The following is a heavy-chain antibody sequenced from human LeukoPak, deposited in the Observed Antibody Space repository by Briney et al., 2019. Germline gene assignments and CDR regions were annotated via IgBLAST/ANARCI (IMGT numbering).Heavy chain of an antibody. D-gene: IGHD3-22*01. V-gene: IGHV4-30-4*08. CDR2: IYYSGPT. Sequence: PSQTLSLTCTVSSGSVSSDDYYWDWVRQPPGKGLKWIGYIYYSGPTYYNPSLNSRVTISIDTSKNQFSLRLSSVTAADTAVYYCASEGGNYYDSSGYYAFDTWGQGTMVTVSS. CDR3: ASEGGNYYDSSGYYAFDT. CDR1: SGSVSSDDYY. J-gene: IGHJ3*02.